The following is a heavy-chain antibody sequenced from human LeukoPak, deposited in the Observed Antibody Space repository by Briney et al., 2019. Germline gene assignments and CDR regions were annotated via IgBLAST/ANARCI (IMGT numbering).Heavy chain of an antibody. CDR3: AREDSSSWASWFDP. V-gene: IGHV4-61*02. CDR1: GGSISSGSYY. D-gene: IGHD6-13*01. CDR2: IYTSGST. J-gene: IGHJ5*02. Sequence: SETLSLTCTVSGGSISSGSYYWSWIRQPAGKGLEWIGRIYTSGSTNYNPSLKSRVTISVDTSKNQFSLKPSSVTAADTAVYYCAREDSSSWASWFDPWGQGTLVTVSS.